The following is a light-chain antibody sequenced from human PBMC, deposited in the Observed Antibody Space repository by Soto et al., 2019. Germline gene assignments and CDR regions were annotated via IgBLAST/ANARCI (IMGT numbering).Light chain of an antibody. Sequence: EVVLTQSPATLSLSPGERVTLSCRASQSIRNYLAWYQQKPGQAPRPVIYDASNRATGIPARFSGSGSGTDFTLTISSLEPEDFAVYYCQQRSNWPTFGQGTRLEI. CDR3: QQRSNWPT. J-gene: IGKJ5*01. V-gene: IGKV3-11*01. CDR2: DAS. CDR1: QSIRNY.